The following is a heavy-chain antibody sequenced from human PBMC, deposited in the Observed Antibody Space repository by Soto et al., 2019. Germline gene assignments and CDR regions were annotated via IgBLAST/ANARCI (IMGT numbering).Heavy chain of an antibody. CDR3: ARAPYYGDDAFDI. D-gene: IGHD4-17*01. Sequence: TSETLSLTCTVSGGSISSYYWSWIRQPPGKGLEWIGYIYYSGSTNYNPSLKSRVTISVDTSKNQFSLKLSSVTAADTAVYYCARAPYYGDDAFDIWGQGTMVTVSS. CDR2: IYYSGST. J-gene: IGHJ3*02. V-gene: IGHV4-59*01. CDR1: GGSISSYY.